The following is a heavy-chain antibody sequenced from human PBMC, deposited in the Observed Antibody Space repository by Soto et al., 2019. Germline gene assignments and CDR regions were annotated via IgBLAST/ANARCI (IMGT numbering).Heavy chain of an antibody. V-gene: IGHV3-23*01. D-gene: IGHD3-10*01. CDR1: GFTFNNYA. CDR2: ISGGGDPT. Sequence: EVQLLESGGGLVQPGGSLRLSCAASGFTFNNYAMTWVRQAPGKALEWVSAISGGGDPTSYADSVKGRFTFSRDGSKNTRYLQMSSLRAEDTALYYCAKGRGGSGSLTPRVDFWGQGTLVTVSA. J-gene: IGHJ4*02. CDR3: AKGRGGSGSLTPRVDF.